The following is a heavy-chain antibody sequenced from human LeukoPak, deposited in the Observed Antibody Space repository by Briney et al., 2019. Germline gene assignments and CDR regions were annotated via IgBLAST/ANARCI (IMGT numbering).Heavy chain of an antibody. Sequence: SETLSLTCAVSGDSISSGGYSWNWIRQPAGKGLEWIGRIYTSGSTNYNPSLKSRVTISLDTSKNQFSLKLSSVTAADTAVYYCARSPYLRTYGYGPWELPVSYFDCWGQGTLVTVSS. CDR1: GDSISSGGYS. V-gene: IGHV4-61*02. CDR3: ARSPYLRTYGYGPWELPVSYFDC. D-gene: IGHD1-26*01. CDR2: IYTSGST. J-gene: IGHJ4*02.